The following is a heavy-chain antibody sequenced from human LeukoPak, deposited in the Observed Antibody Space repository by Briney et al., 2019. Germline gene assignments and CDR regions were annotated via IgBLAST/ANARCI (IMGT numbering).Heavy chain of an antibody. CDR1: RYTFTGYY. Sequence: ASVKVSCKASRYTFTGYYMHWVRQAPGQGLEWMGWINPNSGGTNYAQKFQGRVTMTRDTSISTAYMELSRLRSDDTAVYYCARDPITIFGVVICNPYYFDYWGQGTLVTVSS. J-gene: IGHJ4*02. D-gene: IGHD3-3*01. V-gene: IGHV1-2*02. CDR3: ARDPITIFGVVICNPYYFDY. CDR2: INPNSGGT.